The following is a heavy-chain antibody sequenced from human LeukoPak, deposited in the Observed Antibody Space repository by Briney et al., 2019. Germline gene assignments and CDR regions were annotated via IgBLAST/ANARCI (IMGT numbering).Heavy chain of an antibody. D-gene: IGHD3-22*01. J-gene: IGHJ4*02. CDR2: ISDTGGST. V-gene: IGHV3-23*01. CDR3: AKGRGMIVVVSFDY. CDR1: GFTFSSYA. Sequence: GGSLRLSCAASGFTFSSYAMSWVRQAPGKGLEWVSGISDTGGSTYYADSVKGRFTISRDNSKNTLYLQMNSLRAEDTAVYYCAKGRGMIVVVSFDYWGQGTLVTVSS.